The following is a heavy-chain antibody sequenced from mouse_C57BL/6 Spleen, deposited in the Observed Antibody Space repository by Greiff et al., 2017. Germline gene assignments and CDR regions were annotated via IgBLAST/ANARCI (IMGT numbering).Heavy chain of an antibody. CDR2: IHPNSGST. CDR1: GYTFTSYW. D-gene: IGHD3-2*02. V-gene: IGHV1-64*01. CDR3: ARSDSSGTVYYAMDY. J-gene: IGHJ4*01. Sequence: QVQLQQSGAELVKPGASVKLSCKASGYTFTSYWMHWVKQRPGQGLEWIGMIHPNSGSTNYNEKFKSKATLTVDKSSSTAYMQLSSLTSEDSAVYYWARSDSSGTVYYAMDYWGQGTSVTVSS.